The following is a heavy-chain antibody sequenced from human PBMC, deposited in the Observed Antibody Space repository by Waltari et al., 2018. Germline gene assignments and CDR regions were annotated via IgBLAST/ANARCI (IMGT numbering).Heavy chain of an antibody. CDR3: ASDPSRLSTPGGYFDN. CDR1: GFSFSGFS. V-gene: IGHV3-30*03. Sequence: QVQMVESGGGVVKPGKSLRLSCSAYGFSFSGFSMHWVRQAPGKGLEWVAVITYDGKHKDYADAVKGRFTISRDNSKNTVYLQMNILRLQDTAVYYCASDPSRLSTPGGYFDNWGQGTLVTVSS. J-gene: IGHJ4*02. D-gene: IGHD2-8*02. CDR2: ITYDGKHK.